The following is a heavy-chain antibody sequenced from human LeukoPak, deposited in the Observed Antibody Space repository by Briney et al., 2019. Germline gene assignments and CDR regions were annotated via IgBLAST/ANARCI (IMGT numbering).Heavy chain of an antibody. CDR1: GFTFSSYW. J-gene: IGHJ4*02. CDR2: IKHNGDEL. CDR3: ARELRTFDS. V-gene: IGHV3-7*01. Sequence: PGGSLRLSCAASGFTFSSYWMTWVRQAPGMGLEWVANIKHNGDELNYVDSVEDRFTISRDNAKNSLYLHMTSLRAEDTAVYYCARELRTFDSWGQGTLVTVSS. D-gene: IGHD3-16*01.